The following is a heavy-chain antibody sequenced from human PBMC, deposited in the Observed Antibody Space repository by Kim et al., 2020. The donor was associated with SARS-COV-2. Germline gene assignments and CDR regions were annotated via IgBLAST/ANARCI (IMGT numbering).Heavy chain of an antibody. CDR2: IFPADSDT. D-gene: IGHD6-13*01. J-gene: IGHJ4*02. CDR3: ARGGIEGAGTVFDF. Sequence: GESLKISCKAFGYSFTSYWIGWVRQMPGSGLEWMGVIFPADSDTTYSPSFQGQVTISTNKSITTAYLQWSSLKASDTAIYYCARGGIEGAGTVFDFWGPGTMVTVSS. V-gene: IGHV5-51*01. CDR1: GYSFTSYW.